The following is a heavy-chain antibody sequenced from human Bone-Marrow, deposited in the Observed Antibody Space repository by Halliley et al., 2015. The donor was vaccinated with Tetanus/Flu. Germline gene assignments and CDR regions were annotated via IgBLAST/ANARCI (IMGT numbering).Heavy chain of an antibody. D-gene: IGHD2-21*02. Sequence: WMGWISPYNGNTNYAHKFQDRVTMTTDTSKTTAYLELRTLRSDDTAMYYCATALDSDDWYFDLWGRGTLVTVSS. CDR3: ATALDSDDWYFDL. J-gene: IGHJ2*01. CDR2: ISPYNGNT. V-gene: IGHV1-18*01.